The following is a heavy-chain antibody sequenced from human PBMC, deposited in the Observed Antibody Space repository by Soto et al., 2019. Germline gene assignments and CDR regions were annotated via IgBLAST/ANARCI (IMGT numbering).Heavy chain of an antibody. CDR1: GDSVSSYY. V-gene: IGHV3-49*03. CDR2: IRSKAYGGTT. CDR3: KKLPLYGERGYFDY. Sequence: LSLTCTVSGDSVSSYYWSWIRQPPGKGLEWVGFIRSKAYGGTTEYAASVKGRFTISRDDSKSIAYLQMNSLKTEDTAVYYCKKLPLYGERGYFDYWGQGTLVTVSS. D-gene: IGHD4-17*01. J-gene: IGHJ4*02.